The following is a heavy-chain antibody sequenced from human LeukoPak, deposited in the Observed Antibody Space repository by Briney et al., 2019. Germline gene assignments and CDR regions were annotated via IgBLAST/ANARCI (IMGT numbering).Heavy chain of an antibody. D-gene: IGHD4-23*01. J-gene: IGHJ4*02. CDR1: GGSINSGGYY. Sequence: PSETLSLTCTVSGGSINSGGYYWSWIRQPPGKGLEWIGSIYYSGSTYYNPSLKSRVTISVDTSKNQFSLKLSSVTAADTAVYYCARDSYTVDADWGQGTLVTVSS. V-gene: IGHV4-39*07. CDR3: ARDSYTVDAD. CDR2: IYYSGST.